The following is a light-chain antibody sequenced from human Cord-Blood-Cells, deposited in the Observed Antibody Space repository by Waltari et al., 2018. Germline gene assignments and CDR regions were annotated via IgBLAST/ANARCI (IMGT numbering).Light chain of an antibody. CDR3: CSYAGSSTLV. CDR1: SSDVGSYNL. J-gene: IGLJ3*02. V-gene: IGLV2-23*01. CDR2: EGS. Sequence: SALTQPAYVSGSPGQSITISCTGTSSDVGSYNLVSWYQQHPGKAPKLMIYEGSKRPSGVSNRFSGSKSGNTASLTISGLQAEDEADYYCCSYAGSSTLVFGGGTKLTVL.